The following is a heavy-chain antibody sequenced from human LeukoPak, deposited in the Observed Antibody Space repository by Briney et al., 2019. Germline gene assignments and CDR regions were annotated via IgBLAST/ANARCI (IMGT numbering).Heavy chain of an antibody. Sequence: SETLSLTRTVSGGSISSSSYYWGWVRQPPGTGLEWNGSNYYSGRTYYNPSLKSRATISIDTSENQFSLNVSSVTAGDTAVYYCARSRFSLGYGDYWGQGTLVTVSS. J-gene: IGHJ4*02. CDR2: NYYSGRT. CDR3: ARSRFSLGYGDY. V-gene: IGHV4-39*01. CDR1: GGSISSSSYY. D-gene: IGHD5-18*01.